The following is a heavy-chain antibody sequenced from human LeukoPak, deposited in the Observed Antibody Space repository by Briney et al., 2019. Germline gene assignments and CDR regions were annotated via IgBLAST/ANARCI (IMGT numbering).Heavy chain of an antibody. CDR1: GSIFTSYW. Sequence: GASLKTSCKGSGSIFTSYWIGWVRPLPGKGLEWMGIIYPGDSDTRYSPSFQGQVTISADKSISTAYLQWSSLKASDTAMYYCARISGYSYGFDYWGQGTLVTVSS. V-gene: IGHV5-51*01. J-gene: IGHJ4*02. CDR2: IYPGDSDT. CDR3: ARISGYSYGFDY. D-gene: IGHD5-18*01.